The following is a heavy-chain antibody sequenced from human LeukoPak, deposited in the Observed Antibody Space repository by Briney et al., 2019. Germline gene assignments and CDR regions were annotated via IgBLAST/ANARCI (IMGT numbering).Heavy chain of an antibody. CDR1: GGSISSYY. J-gene: IGHJ4*02. D-gene: IGHD6-6*01. V-gene: IGHV4-59*01. CDR2: IYYRGST. Sequence: SETLALTCTVSGGSISSYYWSWIRQPPGKGLEWIGYIYYRGSTNYNPSLKSRVTISVDTSKNQFSLKLSSVTAADTAVYYCARDMWGSSSLDYWGQGTLVTV. CDR3: ARDMWGSSSLDY.